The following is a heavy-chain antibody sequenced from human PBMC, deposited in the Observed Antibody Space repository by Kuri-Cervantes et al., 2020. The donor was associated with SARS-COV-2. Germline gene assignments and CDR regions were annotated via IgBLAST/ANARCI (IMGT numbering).Heavy chain of an antibody. D-gene: IGHD2-15*01. Sequence: ASVKVSCKASGYTFTGYYMHWVRQAPGQGLEWMGGFDSEDGETIYAQKFQGRVTMTEDTSTDTAYRELSSMRSEDTAVYYCATLEAFDVRLPYGMDVWGQGTTVTVSS. CDR3: ATLEAFDVRLPYGMDV. J-gene: IGHJ6*02. CDR2: FDSEDGET. CDR1: GYTFTGYY. V-gene: IGHV1-24*01.